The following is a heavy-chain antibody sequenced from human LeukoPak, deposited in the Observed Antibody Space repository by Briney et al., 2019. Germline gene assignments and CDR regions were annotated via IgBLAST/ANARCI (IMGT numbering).Heavy chain of an antibody. CDR1: GYTFNDYY. CDR2: INTDNGYT. CDR3: ARGPYFGSSGYYFDY. J-gene: IGHJ4*02. D-gene: IGHD3-22*01. V-gene: IGHV1-2*02. Sequence: ASVKVSCKASGYTFNDYYLHWVRQAPGQGPEWMGWINTDNGYTNYAQNFQGRVTMTRDMSISTAYMELSRLRSDDTAAYFCARGPYFGSSGYYFDYWGLGTLVTVSS.